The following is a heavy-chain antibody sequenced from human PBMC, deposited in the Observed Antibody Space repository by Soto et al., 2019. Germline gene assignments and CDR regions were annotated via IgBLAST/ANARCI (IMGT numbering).Heavy chain of an antibody. J-gene: IGHJ6*02. CDR2: INPNSGGT. CDR1: GYTFTGYY. V-gene: IGHV1-2*04. CDR3: ARGGIIVLVPAAIAGDGIVV. D-gene: IGHD2-2*01. Sequence: ASVNGSCKASGYTFTGYYMHWVRQAPGQGLEWMGWINPNSGGTNYAQKFQGWVTMTRDTSISTAYMELSRLRSDDTAVYYCARGGIIVLVPAAIAGDGIVVPRQVPTLPL.